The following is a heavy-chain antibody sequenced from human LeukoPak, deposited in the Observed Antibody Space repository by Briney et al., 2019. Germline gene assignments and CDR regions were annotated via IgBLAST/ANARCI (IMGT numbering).Heavy chain of an antibody. Sequence: ASVKVSCKVSGYTLTELSMHWVRQAPGKGLEWMGGFDPEDSETIYAQKFQGRVTMIEDTSTDTAYMELSSLRSEDTAVYYCATGAGSSWTVDYWGQGTLVTVSS. CDR2: FDPEDSET. V-gene: IGHV1-24*01. CDR1: GYTLTELS. CDR3: ATGAGSSWTVDY. J-gene: IGHJ4*02. D-gene: IGHD6-13*01.